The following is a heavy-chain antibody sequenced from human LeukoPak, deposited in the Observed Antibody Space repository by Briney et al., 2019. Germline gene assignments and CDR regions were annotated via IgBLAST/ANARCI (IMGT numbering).Heavy chain of an antibody. Sequence: SVKVSCKASGGTFSSYAISWVRQAPGQGLEWMGRIIPIFGTANYAQKFQGRVTITTDESTSTAYMELSSLRSEDTAVYYCARTESRDSSGYYSYCFDYWGQGTLVTVSS. CDR2: IIPIFGTA. CDR1: GGTFSSYA. D-gene: IGHD3-22*01. CDR3: ARTESRDSSGYYSYCFDY. V-gene: IGHV1-69*05. J-gene: IGHJ4*02.